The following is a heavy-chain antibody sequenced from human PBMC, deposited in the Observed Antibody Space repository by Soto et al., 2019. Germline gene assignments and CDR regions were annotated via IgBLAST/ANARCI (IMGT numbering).Heavy chain of an antibody. Sequence: HPGGSLRLSCAASGFTFSSYGMHWVRQAPGKGLEWVAVISYDGSNKYYADSVKGRFTISRDNSKNTLYLQMNSLRAEDTAVYYCAKDRFSSSWYSYYYYYGMDVWGQGTTVTVSS. CDR2: ISYDGSNK. V-gene: IGHV3-30*18. J-gene: IGHJ6*02. D-gene: IGHD6-13*01. CDR1: GFTFSSYG. CDR3: AKDRFSSSWYSYYYYYGMDV.